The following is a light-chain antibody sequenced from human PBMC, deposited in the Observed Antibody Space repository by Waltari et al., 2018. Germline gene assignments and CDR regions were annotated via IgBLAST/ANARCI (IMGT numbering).Light chain of an antibody. J-gene: IGLJ3*02. CDR3: QSYENSNWV. CDR1: SSDIGGYVY. CDR2: DVS. V-gene: IGLV2-14*03. Sequence: QSALTQPASVSGSPGQSIIISCTGISSDIGGYVYVAWYQQHPGKAPKVIMFDVSNRPSGVSNRFSGSKYGNTASLTISGLQAEDEADYYCQSYENSNWVFGGGSKLTVL.